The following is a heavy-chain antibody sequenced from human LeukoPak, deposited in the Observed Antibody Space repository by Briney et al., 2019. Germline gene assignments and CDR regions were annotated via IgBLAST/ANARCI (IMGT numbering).Heavy chain of an antibody. CDR1: GGSISSGDYY. CDR3: ARDHPRQALNA. Sequence: SQTLSLTCTVSGGSISSGDYYWSWIRQPPGKGLEWIGYIYYSGITYYNPSLKSRLTISLDTSKNQFSLKLSSVTAADTAVYYCARDHPRQALNAWGQGTLVTASS. CDR2: IYYSGIT. J-gene: IGHJ5*02. V-gene: IGHV4-30-4*01.